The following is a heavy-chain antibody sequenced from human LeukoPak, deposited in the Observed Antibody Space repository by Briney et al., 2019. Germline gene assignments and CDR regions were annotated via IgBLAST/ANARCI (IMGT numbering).Heavy chain of an antibody. CDR1: GGTFSSYA. CDR3: ARALGAPDQLLGTHYYGMDV. J-gene: IGHJ6*04. V-gene: IGHV1-69*13. Sequence: ASVKVSCKASGGTFSSYAISWVRQAPGQGLEWMGGIIPNFGTANYAQKFQGRVTITADESTSTAYMELSSLRSEDTAVYYCARALGAPDQLLGTHYYGMDVWGKGTTVTVSS. D-gene: IGHD2-2*01. CDR2: IIPNFGTA.